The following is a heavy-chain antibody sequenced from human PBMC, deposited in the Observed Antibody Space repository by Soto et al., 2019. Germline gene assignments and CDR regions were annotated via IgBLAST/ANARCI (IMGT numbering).Heavy chain of an antibody. CDR3: ARRIYYYYGMDV. CDR1: GGSISSSSYY. J-gene: IGHJ6*02. Sequence: SETLSLTCTVSGGSISSSSYYWGWIRQPPGKGLEWIGSIYYSGSTYYNPSLKSRVAISVDTSKNQFSLKLSSVTAADTAVYYCARRIYYYYGMDVWGQGTTVTVSS. V-gene: IGHV4-39*01. CDR2: IYYSGST. D-gene: IGHD2-15*01.